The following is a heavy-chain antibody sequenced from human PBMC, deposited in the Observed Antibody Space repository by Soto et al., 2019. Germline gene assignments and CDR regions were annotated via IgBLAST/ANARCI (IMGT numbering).Heavy chain of an antibody. CDR2: IYHSGST. CDR1: GYSISSGYY. Sequence: SETLSLTCAVSGYSISSGYYWGWIRQPPGKGLEWIGSIYHSGSTYYNPSLKSRVTISVDTSKNQFSLKLSSVTAADTAVYYCAREGSGGGYCSSTSCRAHFDYWGQGIPVTVSS. D-gene: IGHD2-2*01. J-gene: IGHJ4*02. CDR3: AREGSGGGYCSSTSCRAHFDY. V-gene: IGHV4-38-2*02.